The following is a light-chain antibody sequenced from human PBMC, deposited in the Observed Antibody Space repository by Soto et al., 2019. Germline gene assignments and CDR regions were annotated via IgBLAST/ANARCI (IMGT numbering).Light chain of an antibody. CDR2: GAS. Sequence: DMVVTQWPATGSLSPGERATVAGRVSQTVSRMYLSWFQQKPGQAPRLLIYGASTRATGIPDRFSGSGSGTDFTLTIDSLEPEDFAVYYCQQYYSSPKTFGGGTKVDIK. V-gene: IGKV3D-7*01. J-gene: IGKJ4*01. CDR1: QTVSRMY. CDR3: QQYYSSPKT.